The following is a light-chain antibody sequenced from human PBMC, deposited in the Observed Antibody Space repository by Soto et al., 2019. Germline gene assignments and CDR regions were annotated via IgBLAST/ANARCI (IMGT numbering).Light chain of an antibody. CDR3: QRYDISPFS. Sequence: EIVLTQSPGTLSLSPGERATLSCRASQSVSSTYLAWYQQKPGQAPRLLIYGASSSATGIPDRFSGSGSGTYFTLTISMLDPEDCAVYYCQRYDISPFSFGHGTKLEIK. CDR2: GAS. CDR1: QSVSSTY. V-gene: IGKV3-20*01. J-gene: IGKJ2*01.